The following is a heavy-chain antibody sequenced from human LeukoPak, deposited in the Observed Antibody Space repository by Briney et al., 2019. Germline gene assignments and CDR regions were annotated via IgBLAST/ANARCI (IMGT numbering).Heavy chain of an antibody. V-gene: IGHV1-69*05. CDR3: ARVLPRGLDP. D-gene: IGHD3-10*01. CDR2: IIPIFGTA. CDR1: GGTFSSYA. Sequence: SVKVSCTASGGTFSSYAISWVRQAPGQGLEWMGGIIPIFGTANYAQKFQGRVTITTDESTSTAYMELSSLRSEDTAVYYCARVLPRGLDPWGQGTLVTVSS. J-gene: IGHJ5*02.